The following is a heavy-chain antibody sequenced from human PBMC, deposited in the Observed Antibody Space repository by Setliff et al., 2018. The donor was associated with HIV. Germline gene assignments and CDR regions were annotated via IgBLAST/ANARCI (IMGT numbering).Heavy chain of an antibody. CDR3: ARDTMWAFDI. J-gene: IGHJ3*02. CDR1: GFTFSDYS. V-gene: IGHV3-48*01. CDR2: IGGRFDT. Sequence: GASVKVSCAASGFTFSDYSMNWVRQAPGKGLEWVSFIGGRFDTYYADSVKGRFTISRDNAKKSLYLQMNSLRADDTAVYYCARDTMWAFDIWGQGTLVTV. D-gene: IGHD3-10*02.